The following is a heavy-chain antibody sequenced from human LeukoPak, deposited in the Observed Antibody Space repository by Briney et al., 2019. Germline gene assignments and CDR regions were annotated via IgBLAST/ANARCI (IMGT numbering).Heavy chain of an antibody. V-gene: IGHV3-23*01. Sequence: GGSLRLSCAASGFTFSSYGMSWVRQAPGKGLEWVSAISGSGGSTYYADSVKGRFTISRDNSKNTLYLQMNSLRAEDTAVYYCAKDYYYDSSGYPPLDYWGQGTLVTVSS. J-gene: IGHJ4*02. CDR1: GFTFSSYG. CDR3: AKDYYYDSSGYPPLDY. D-gene: IGHD3-22*01. CDR2: ISGSGGST.